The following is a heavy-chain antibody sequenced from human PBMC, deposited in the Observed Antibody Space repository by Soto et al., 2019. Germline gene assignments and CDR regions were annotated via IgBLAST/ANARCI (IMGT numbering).Heavy chain of an antibody. D-gene: IGHD3-3*01. CDR2: IDHSGST. CDR1: DGSFIGYY. CDR3: ARGPTPSWSRYRFSYFDS. J-gene: IGHJ4*01. V-gene: IGHV4-34*01. Sequence: SETLSLTCDVYDGSFIGYYWSWIRQPPGKGLEWIGEIDHSGSTNYNPSLKSRVTISVDKSQNQFYLNLNSVTAADTAVYYCARGPTPSWSRYRFSYFDSWCPGRLVTLSS.